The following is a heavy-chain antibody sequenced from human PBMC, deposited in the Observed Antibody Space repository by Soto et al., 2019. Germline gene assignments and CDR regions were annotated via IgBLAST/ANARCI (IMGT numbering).Heavy chain of an antibody. CDR1: GGSISSSSYH. V-gene: IGHV4-39*07. J-gene: IGHJ2*01. CDR3: ARGVYLDFDL. D-gene: IGHD2-2*02. Sequence: SETLSLTCTVSGGSISSSSYHWGWIRQPPGKGLEWIGSIYYSGSTYYNPSLKSRVTISVDTSKNQFSLKLSSVTAADTAVYYCARGVYLDFDLWGRGTLVTVS. CDR2: IYYSGST.